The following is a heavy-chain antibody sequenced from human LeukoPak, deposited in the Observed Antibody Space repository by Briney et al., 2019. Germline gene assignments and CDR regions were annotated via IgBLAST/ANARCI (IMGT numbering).Heavy chain of an antibody. CDR3: ARGSMVRGVYYYYYMDV. V-gene: IGHV1-46*01. CDR1: GYTFTSYY. Sequence: ASVKVSCKASGYTFTSYYMHWVRQAPGQGLEWMGIINPSGGSTSYAQKSQGRVTMTRDTSTSTVYMELSSMRSEDTAVYYCARGSMVRGVYYYYYMDVWGKGTTVTISS. CDR2: INPSGGST. D-gene: IGHD3-10*01. J-gene: IGHJ6*03.